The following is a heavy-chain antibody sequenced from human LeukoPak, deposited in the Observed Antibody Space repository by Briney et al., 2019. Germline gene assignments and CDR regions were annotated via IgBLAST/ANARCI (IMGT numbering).Heavy chain of an antibody. CDR1: GGSVSSGSYY. V-gene: IGHV4-61*01. J-gene: IGHJ4*02. CDR2: IYYSGST. CDR3: ARGSDDYGSGSYYPYY. Sequence: SETLSLTCTVSGGSVSSGSYYWSWIRQPPGKGLEWIGYIYYSGSTNYNPSLKSRVTISVDTSKNQFSLKLSSVTAADTAVYYCARGSDDYGSGSYYPYYWGQGTLVTVSS. D-gene: IGHD3-10*01.